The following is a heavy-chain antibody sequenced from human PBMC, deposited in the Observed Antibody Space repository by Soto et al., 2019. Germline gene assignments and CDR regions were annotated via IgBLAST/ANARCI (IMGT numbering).Heavy chain of an antibody. Sequence: ASVKVSCKASGYTFSSYSISWVRQAPGQGLEWMGGIIPIFGTANYAQKFQGRVTITADESTSTAYMELSSLRSEDTAVYYCASPFKYYDFWSGSPTAYLYGMDVWGQGTTVTVSS. CDR3: ASPFKYYDFWSGSPTAYLYGMDV. D-gene: IGHD3-3*01. CDR1: GYTFSSYS. J-gene: IGHJ6*02. V-gene: IGHV1-69*13. CDR2: IIPIFGTA.